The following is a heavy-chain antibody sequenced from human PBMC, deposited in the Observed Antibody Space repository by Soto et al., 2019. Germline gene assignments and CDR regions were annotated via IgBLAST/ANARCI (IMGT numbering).Heavy chain of an antibody. CDR3: ARLRDTTYYDILTGPTPYYYMDV. V-gene: IGHV1-18*01. CDR2: ISAYNGNT. CDR1: GYTFTSYG. Sequence: ASVKVSCKASGYTFTSYGISWVRQAPGQGLEWMGWISAYNGNTNYAQKLQGRVTMTTDTSISTAYMELSSLRSEDTAVYYCARLRDTTYYDILTGPTPYYYMDVWGKGTTVTVSS. D-gene: IGHD3-9*01. J-gene: IGHJ6*03.